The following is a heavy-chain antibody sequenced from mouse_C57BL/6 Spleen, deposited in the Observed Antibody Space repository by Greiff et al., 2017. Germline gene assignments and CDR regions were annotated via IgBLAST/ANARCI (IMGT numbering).Heavy chain of an antibody. CDR3: ARHANYVYFDY. V-gene: IGHV5-9*01. D-gene: IGHD2-1*01. Sequence: EVHLVESGGGLVKPGGSLKLSCAASGFTFSSYTMSWVRQTPEKRLEWVATISGGGGNTYYPDSVKGRFTISRDNAKNTLYLQISSLRSEDTALYDCARHANYVYFDYWGQGTTLTVSS. J-gene: IGHJ2*01. CDR1: GFTFSSYT. CDR2: ISGGGGNT.